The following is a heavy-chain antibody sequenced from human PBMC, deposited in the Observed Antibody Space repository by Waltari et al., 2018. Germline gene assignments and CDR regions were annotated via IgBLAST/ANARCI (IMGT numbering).Heavy chain of an antibody. CDR2: INTNTGNP. D-gene: IGHD3-10*01. J-gene: IGHJ1*01. CDR1: GYTFSTYA. Sequence: QVQLVQSGSELKKPGASVKVSCKASGYTFSTYAMNWVRQAPGQGLEWMGWINTNTGNPTYAQGFTGRFVFSLDTSVSTAYLQISSLKAEDVAVYYCQQYYNTPLTFGGGTKVEIKRTVAAPSVFIFQ. CDR3: QQYYNTPLTFGGGTKVEIKRTVAAPSVFIFQ. V-gene: IGHV7-4-1*02.